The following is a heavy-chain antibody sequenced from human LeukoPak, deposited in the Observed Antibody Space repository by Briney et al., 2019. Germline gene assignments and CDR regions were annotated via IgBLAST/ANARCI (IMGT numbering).Heavy chain of an antibody. CDR2: IYHSGST. V-gene: IGHV4-38-2*01. CDR3: ARPSYDSSGYEDAFDI. Sequence: SSETLSLTCAVSGYSISSGYYWGWIRQPPRKGLEWIGSIYHSGSTYYNPSLKSRVTISVDTSKNQFSLKLSSVTAADTAVYYCARPSYDSSGYEDAFDIWGQGTMVTVSS. J-gene: IGHJ3*02. CDR1: GYSISSGYY. D-gene: IGHD3-22*01.